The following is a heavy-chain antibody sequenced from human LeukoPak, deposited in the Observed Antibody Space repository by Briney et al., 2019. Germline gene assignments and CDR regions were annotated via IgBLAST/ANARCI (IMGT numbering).Heavy chain of an antibody. V-gene: IGHV1-2*04. J-gene: IGHJ4*02. CDR2: INPNSGGT. Sequence: ASVKVSCKASGYTFTGYYMHWVRQAPGQGLEWMGWINPNSGGTNYAQKFQGWVTMTRDTSISTAYMELSRLRSDDTAVCYCARTPLEAVAGYFFDYWGQGTLVTVSS. CDR1: GYTFTGYY. CDR3: ARTPLEAVAGYFFDY. D-gene: IGHD6-19*01.